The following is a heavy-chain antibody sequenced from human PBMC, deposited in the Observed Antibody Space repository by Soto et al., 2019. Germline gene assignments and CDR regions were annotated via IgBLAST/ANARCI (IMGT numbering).Heavy chain of an antibody. Sequence: QLQLQESGPGLVKPSETLSLTCNVSGGSIGTRNYYWAWIRQPPGKGLEWIGSLYYSGSTYYNPSLKSRVTISVDTSKNQFSLKVTSVTAADTAVYYCASHYSCGWDYFDYWGQGTLVTVSS. CDR1: GGSIGTRNYY. J-gene: IGHJ4*02. CDR3: ASHYSCGWDYFDY. V-gene: IGHV4-39*01. CDR2: LYYSGST. D-gene: IGHD6-19*01.